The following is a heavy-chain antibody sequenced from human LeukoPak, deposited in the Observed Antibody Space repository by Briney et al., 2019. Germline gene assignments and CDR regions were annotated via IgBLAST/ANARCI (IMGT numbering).Heavy chain of an antibody. CDR2: INPSGGRT. Sequence: ASVKVSCKASGYTFTTYYMHWVRQAPGQGLEWMGIINPSGGRTTYAQKFQGRVTMTRDTSTSAVYMELSSLRSEDTAVYYCARDYDILTGYYSFDYWGQGTPVTVSS. J-gene: IGHJ4*02. V-gene: IGHV1-46*01. D-gene: IGHD3-9*01. CDR1: GYTFTTYY. CDR3: ARDYDILTGYYSFDY.